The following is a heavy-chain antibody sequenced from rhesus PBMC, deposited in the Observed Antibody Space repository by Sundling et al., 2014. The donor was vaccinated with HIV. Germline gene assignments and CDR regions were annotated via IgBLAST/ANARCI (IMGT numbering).Heavy chain of an antibody. CDR1: GGSISSNY. J-gene: IGHJ4*01. Sequence: QLQLQESGPGLVKPSETLSVTCAVSGGSISSNYWSWIRQAPGKGLEWIGYIHGSGSGTDYNPSLKSRVTLSVDTSKKQFSLKLSSVTAADTAVYYCARTGPWTGYYSFDYWGQGVLVTVSS. CDR3: ARTGPWTGYYSFDY. V-gene: IGHV4-169*01. CDR2: IHGSGSGT. D-gene: IGHD3-3*01.